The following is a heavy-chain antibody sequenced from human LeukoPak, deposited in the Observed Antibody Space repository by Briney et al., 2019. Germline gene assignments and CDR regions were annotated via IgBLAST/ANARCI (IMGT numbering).Heavy chain of an antibody. Sequence: GESLKISCKGSGYSFTSYWIGWVRQMPGKGLECMGIIYPGDSNTRYSPSFKGQVTISVDKSNITAYLQWSSLKASHTAMYYCARRPGDGYSKDAFDIWGQGTMVTVSS. D-gene: IGHD5-24*01. CDR3: ARRPGDGYSKDAFDI. V-gene: IGHV5-51*01. CDR2: IYPGDSNT. J-gene: IGHJ3*02. CDR1: GYSFTSYW.